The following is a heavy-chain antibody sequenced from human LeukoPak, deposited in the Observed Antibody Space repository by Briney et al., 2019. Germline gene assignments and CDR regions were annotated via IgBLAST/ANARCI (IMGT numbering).Heavy chain of an antibody. CDR2: ILYDGSNK. CDR3: ARDLYSSSRYFDY. Sequence: GGSLRLSCAASGFTFSSYAMHWVRQAPGKGLEWVAVILYDGSNKYYADSVKGRFTISRDNSKNTLYLQMNSLRAEDTAVYYCARDLYSSSRYFDYWGQGTLVTVSS. J-gene: IGHJ4*02. CDR1: GFTFSSYA. V-gene: IGHV3-30-3*01. D-gene: IGHD6-13*01.